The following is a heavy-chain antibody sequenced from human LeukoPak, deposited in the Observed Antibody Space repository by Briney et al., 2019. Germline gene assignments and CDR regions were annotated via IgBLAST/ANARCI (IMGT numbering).Heavy chain of an antibody. CDR2: IYYSGST. J-gene: IGHJ4*02. V-gene: IGHV4-59*12. CDR3: ARVKQWKPLDY. CDR1: GGSISSYY. D-gene: IGHD6-19*01. Sequence: SETLSLTCTVSGGSISSYYWSWIRQPPGKGLEWIGYIYYSGSTNYNPSLKSQVTISADTSKNQFSLKLSSVTAADTAVYYCARVKQWKPLDYWGQGTLVTVSS.